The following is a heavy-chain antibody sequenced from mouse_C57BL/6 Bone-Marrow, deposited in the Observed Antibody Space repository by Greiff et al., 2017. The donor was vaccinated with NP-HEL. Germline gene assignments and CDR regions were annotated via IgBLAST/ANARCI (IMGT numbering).Heavy chain of an antibody. V-gene: IGHV10-1*01. J-gene: IGHJ3*01. CDR2: IRSKSNNYAT. CDR3: VRHSTTGGFAY. D-gene: IGHD1-1*01. Sequence: GGGLVQPKGSLKLSCAASGFSFNTYAMNWVRQAPGKGLEWVARIRSKSNNYATYYADSVKDRFTISRDDSESMLYLQMNNLKTEDTAMYYCVRHSTTGGFAYWGQGTLVTVSA. CDR1: GFSFNTYA.